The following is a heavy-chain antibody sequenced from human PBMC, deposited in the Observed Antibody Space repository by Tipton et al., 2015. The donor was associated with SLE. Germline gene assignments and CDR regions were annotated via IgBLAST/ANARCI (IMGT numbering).Heavy chain of an antibody. CDR3: ATSPLTV. Sequence: LRLSCSVSGGFIGSSSYYWGWVRQPPGKGLEWIGSVSYLGSTSYHATLESRVTISIDTSKKHFSLKLSSVTAADTAVYYCATSPLTVWGQGTLVTVSS. CDR1: GGFIGSSSYY. CDR2: VSYLGST. V-gene: IGHV4-39*07. J-gene: IGHJ4*02.